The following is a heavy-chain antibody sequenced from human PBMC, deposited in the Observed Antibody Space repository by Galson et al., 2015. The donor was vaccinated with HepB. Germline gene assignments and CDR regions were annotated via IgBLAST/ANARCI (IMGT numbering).Heavy chain of an antibody. CDR3: ARGALVVVVNATQNNWFDP. V-gene: IGHV1-18*01. J-gene: IGHJ5*02. CDR1: GCTFSSYS. CDR2: ISPYNRDT. D-gene: IGHD2-15*01. Sequence: SVKVSCKASGCTFSSYSITWVRQAPGQGLEWVGWISPYNRDTNYARKLQGRVTMTTDTSTNTAYMELRSLRSDDTAVYYCARGALVVVVNATQNNWFDPWGQGTLVTVSS.